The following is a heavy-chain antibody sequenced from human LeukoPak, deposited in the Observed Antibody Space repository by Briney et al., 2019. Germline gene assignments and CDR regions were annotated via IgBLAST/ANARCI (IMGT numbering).Heavy chain of an antibody. CDR2: LYSGGNA. Sequence: GGSLRLSCAASGFTVSSNYMSWVRQTPGKGLAWVSVLYSGGNAYYADSVKGRFTISRDNSENMLFLQMNSLRAEDTAVYYCARVGRGDTYGYVGYWGQGTLVTVSS. CDR3: ARVGRGDTYGYVGY. J-gene: IGHJ4*02. V-gene: IGHV3-66*01. CDR1: GFTVSSNY. D-gene: IGHD5-18*01.